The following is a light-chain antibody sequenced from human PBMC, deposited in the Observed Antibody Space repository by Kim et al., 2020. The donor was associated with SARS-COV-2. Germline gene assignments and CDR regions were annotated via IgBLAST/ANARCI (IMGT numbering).Light chain of an antibody. CDR2: TNN. J-gene: IGLJ1*01. V-gene: IGLV1-44*01. CDR3: ASWDDSQNAPV. CDR1: NSNIGRNT. Sequence: ELTQPPSASGTPGQRVTISCSGSNSNIGRNTVNWYQHLPGTAPKLLIYTNNRRPSGVPDRFSGSKSGTSASLAISGLHSDDEADYYCASWDDSQNAPVFGTGTKVTVL.